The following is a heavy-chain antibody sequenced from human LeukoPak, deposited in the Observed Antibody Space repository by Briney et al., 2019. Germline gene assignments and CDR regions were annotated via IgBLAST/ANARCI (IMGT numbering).Heavy chain of an antibody. V-gene: IGHV4-61*01. J-gene: IGHJ4*02. D-gene: IGHD6-19*01. CDR1: GGSVTSGTYY. CDR2: IPYSGST. CDR3: ARAVAGTYAF. Sequence: SETLSLTCTVSGGSVTSGTYYWSWIRQPPGKGLEWIGYIPYSGSTNYNPSLKSRVTISVDTSKNQFSLNLSSVTAADTAVYYCARAVAGTYAFWGQGTLVTVSS.